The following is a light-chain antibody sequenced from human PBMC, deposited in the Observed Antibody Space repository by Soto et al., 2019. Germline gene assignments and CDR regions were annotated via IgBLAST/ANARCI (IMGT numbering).Light chain of an antibody. Sequence: DIQMTQSPSTLSASVGDRVTITCRASQSISSWLAWYQQKPGRAPKLLIYDGTSLESGVPSQFSGSESGTEFTLTISSLQPDDFATYYCQQYNSYIGTFGQGTKVDIK. V-gene: IGKV1-5*01. J-gene: IGKJ1*01. CDR3: QQYNSYIGT. CDR1: QSISSW. CDR2: DGT.